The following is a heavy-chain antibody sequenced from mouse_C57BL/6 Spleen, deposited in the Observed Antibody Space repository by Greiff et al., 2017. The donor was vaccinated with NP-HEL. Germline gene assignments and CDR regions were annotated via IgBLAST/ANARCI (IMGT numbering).Heavy chain of an antibody. CDR3: ARKGTTVDGYYAMDY. CDR2: IYPGDGDT. V-gene: IGHV1-82*01. Sequence: QVQLQQSGPELVKPGASVKISCKASGYAFSSSWMNWVKQRPGKGLEWIGRIYPGDGDTNYNGKFKGKATLTADKSSSTAYMQLSSLTSEDSAVYFCARKGTTVDGYYAMDYWGQGTSVTVSS. J-gene: IGHJ4*01. D-gene: IGHD1-1*01. CDR1: GYAFSSSW.